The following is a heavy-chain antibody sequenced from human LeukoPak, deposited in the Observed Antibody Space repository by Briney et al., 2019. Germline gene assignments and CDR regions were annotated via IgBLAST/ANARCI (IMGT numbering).Heavy chain of an antibody. CDR1: GFTFSSYA. J-gene: IGHJ6*02. CDR3: ARVKTQQDYGMDV. D-gene: IGHD6-13*01. CDR2: ISSNGGST. V-gene: IGHV3-64*01. Sequence: GGSLRLSCAASGFTFSSYAMHWVRQAPGKGLEYVSAISSNGGSTYYANSVKGGFTISRDNSKNTLYLQMGSLRAEDMAVYYCARVKTQQDYGMDVWGQGTTVTVSS.